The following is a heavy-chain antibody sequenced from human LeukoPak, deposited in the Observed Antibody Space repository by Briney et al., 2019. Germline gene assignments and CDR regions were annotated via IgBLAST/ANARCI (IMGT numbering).Heavy chain of an antibody. CDR2: IKSKTDGGTT. CDR1: GFTFSNAW. Sequence: GGSLRLSCAASGFTFSNAWMSWVRQAPGKGLEWVGRIKSKTDGGTTDYAAPVKGRFTISRDDSKNTLYLQMNSLKTEDTAVYYCTTDVSLLWFGELADYWGQGTLVTVSS. CDR3: TTDVSLLWFGELADY. J-gene: IGHJ4*02. D-gene: IGHD3-10*01. V-gene: IGHV3-15*01.